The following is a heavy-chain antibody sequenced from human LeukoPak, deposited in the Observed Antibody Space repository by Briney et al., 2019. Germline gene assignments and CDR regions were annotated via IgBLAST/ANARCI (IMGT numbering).Heavy chain of an antibody. CDR2: ISYDGSNK. D-gene: IGHD3-3*01. CDR3: AKDLYDFWSGWFDY. CDR1: GFTFSSNG. V-gene: IGHV3-30*18. J-gene: IGHJ4*02. Sequence: GGSLRLSCAASGFTFSSNGMHWVRQAPGKGLEWVAVISYDGSNKYYADSVKGRFTISRDNSKNTLYLQMNSLRAEDTAVYYCAKDLYDFWSGWFDYWGQGTLVTVSS.